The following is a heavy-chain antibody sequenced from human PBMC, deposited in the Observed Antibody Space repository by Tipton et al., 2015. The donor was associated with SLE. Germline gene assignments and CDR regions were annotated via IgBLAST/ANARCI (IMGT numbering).Heavy chain of an antibody. V-gene: IGHV4-39*07. D-gene: IGHD1-14*01. Sequence: TLSLTCKVSGASINTSRYYWGWIRQPPGKGLEWIGNIFFNGNTYYTPSLKSRVTISLDTSKNQFSLNVRSVTAADSAVYYCVRQPPGGGPGFQYDMDVWGQGTTVTVSS. CDR2: IFFNGNT. J-gene: IGHJ6*02. CDR3: VRQPPGGGPGFQYDMDV. CDR1: GASINTSRYY.